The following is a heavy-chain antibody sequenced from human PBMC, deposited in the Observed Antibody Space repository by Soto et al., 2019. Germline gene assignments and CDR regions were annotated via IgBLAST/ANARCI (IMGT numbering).Heavy chain of an antibody. D-gene: IGHD4-17*01. CDR3: ARWDYGYYARFDY. V-gene: IGHV1-8*01. CDR2: MNPNSGNT. CDR1: GYTFTSHD. J-gene: IGHJ4*02. Sequence: QVQLVQSGAEVKKSGASVKVSCKSSGYTFTSHDINWVRQATGPGLEWMGWMNPNSGNTGYAKKFQGRVTITRNTSISTAYMELSSLRSEDTAVYYCARWDYGYYARFDYWGQGTLVTVSS.